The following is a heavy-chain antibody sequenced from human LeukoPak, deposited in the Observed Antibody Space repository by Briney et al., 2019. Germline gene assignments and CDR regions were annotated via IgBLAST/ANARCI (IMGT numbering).Heavy chain of an antibody. D-gene: IGHD3-22*01. J-gene: IGHJ4*02. Sequence: SGPTLVNPTQTLTLTCTFSVFSLNTRGVGVGWIRQPPGRALEWLALIYWDDDRRYSPSLKSRLTITKDTSRNQVVLTMANMDPVDTATYFCAHRKNYYDSSVFDNWGQGTLVTVSS. CDR3: AHRKNYYDSSVFDN. V-gene: IGHV2-5*02. CDR2: IYWDDDR. CDR1: VFSLNTRGVG.